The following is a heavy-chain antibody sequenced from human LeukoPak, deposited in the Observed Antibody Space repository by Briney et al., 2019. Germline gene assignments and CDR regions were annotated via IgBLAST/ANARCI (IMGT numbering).Heavy chain of an antibody. CDR1: GYTFTSYG. Sequence: ASVKVSCKASGYTFTSYGISWVRQAPGQGLEWMGWISAYNGNTNYEQKFQGRVTMTTDTSTSTAYMELRSLRSDDTAVYYCVRGLPPYYDTSGYYELDYWGQGTLVTVSS. D-gene: IGHD3-22*01. CDR3: VRGLPPYYDTSGYYELDY. V-gene: IGHV1-18*01. J-gene: IGHJ4*02. CDR2: ISAYNGNT.